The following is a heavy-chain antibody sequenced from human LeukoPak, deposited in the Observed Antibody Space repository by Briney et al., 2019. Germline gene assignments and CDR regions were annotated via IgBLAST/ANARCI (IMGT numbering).Heavy chain of an antibody. D-gene: IGHD1-1*01. Sequence: ASVRVSCKSSGYAFTVHGISWVRQAPGQGLEWMGWISPYNGQTKFAQKFQGRVTLTIDTYRSIVYMEVKSLRSDDTAVYYCARDHTGETFLDAFDIWGQGTMVTVAS. CDR3: ARDHTGETFLDAFDI. CDR2: ISPYNGQT. V-gene: IGHV1-18*01. J-gene: IGHJ3*02. CDR1: GYAFTVHG.